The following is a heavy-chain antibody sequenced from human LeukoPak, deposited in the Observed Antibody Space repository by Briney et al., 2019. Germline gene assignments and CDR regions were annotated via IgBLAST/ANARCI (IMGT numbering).Heavy chain of an antibody. D-gene: IGHD5-12*01. V-gene: IGHV4-59*08. CDR2: IYYSGST. CDR1: GGSISTYY. CDR3: ARHQWVGGYVPLYYDGMDV. Sequence: SETLSLTCPVSGGSISTYYWSWIRQPPGKGLEWIGYIYYSGSTNYNPSLKSRVTISVDTSKHQFSLQLSSVTAADTALYYCARHQWVGGYVPLYYDGMDVWSQGTTVTVSS. J-gene: IGHJ6*02.